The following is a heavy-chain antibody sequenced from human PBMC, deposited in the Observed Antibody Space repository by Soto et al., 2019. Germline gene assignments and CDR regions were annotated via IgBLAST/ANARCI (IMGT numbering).Heavy chain of an antibody. CDR1: EFTFSSYW. D-gene: IGHD4-17*01. CDR2: IKTDGSST. CDR3: ARAVPNHYGFDV. V-gene: IGHV3-74*01. Sequence: EAQLVESGGGLVQPGGSRRLSCAASEFTFSSYWMHWVRQAPGKGLVWVSRIKTDGSSTNYADSVKGRFTISRDNAKNTLYLEMNSLRDEDTAVYYCARAVPNHYGFDVWGQGTMVTVSS. J-gene: IGHJ3*01.